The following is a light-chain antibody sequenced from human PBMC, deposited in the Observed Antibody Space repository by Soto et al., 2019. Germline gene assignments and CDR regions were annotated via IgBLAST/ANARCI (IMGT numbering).Light chain of an antibody. V-gene: IGKV1-9*01. CDR3: QQLNSYRIT. CDR2: AAS. CDR1: QGISSY. Sequence: DIQLTQSTSFLSASVGDRVTITCRASQGISSYLAWYQQKPGKAPKLLIYAASTLQSGVPSRFSGSGSGTEFTLTVSSLQPEDFATYYCQQLNSYRITFGQGTRLEIK. J-gene: IGKJ5*01.